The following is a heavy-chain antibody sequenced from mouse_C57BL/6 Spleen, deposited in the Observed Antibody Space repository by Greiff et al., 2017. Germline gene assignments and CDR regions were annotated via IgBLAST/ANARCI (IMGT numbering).Heavy chain of an antibody. Sequence: EVQLQQSGPELVKPGASVKISCKASGYSFTGYYMNWVKQSPEKSLEWIGEINPSTGGTTYNQKFKAKATLTVDKSSSTAYMQLKSLTSEDSAVYYCATGGSSPLYAMDYWGQGTSVTVSS. CDR3: ATGGSSPLYAMDY. CDR2: INPSTGGT. D-gene: IGHD1-1*01. V-gene: IGHV1-42*01. J-gene: IGHJ4*01. CDR1: GYSFTGYY.